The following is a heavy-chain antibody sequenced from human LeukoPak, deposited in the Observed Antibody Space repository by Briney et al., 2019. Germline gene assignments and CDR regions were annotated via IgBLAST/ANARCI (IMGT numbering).Heavy chain of an antibody. CDR1: GFTFSDYY. J-gene: IGHJ4*02. V-gene: IGHV3-11*03. CDR2: ISGSGSDT. D-gene: IGHD3-22*01. Sequence: PGGSLRLSCAASGFTFSDYYMTWIRQAPGRGLEWVSYISGSGSDTNYADSVKGRFTISRDNAKNSLSLQMNSLSADDTALYYCARYSFDGSDYLLDYWGQGTLVTVSS. CDR3: ARYSFDGSDYLLDY.